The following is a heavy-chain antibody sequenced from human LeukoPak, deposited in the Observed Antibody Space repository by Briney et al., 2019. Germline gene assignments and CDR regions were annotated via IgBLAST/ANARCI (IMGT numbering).Heavy chain of an antibody. CDR2: IIPIFGTA. J-gene: IGHJ5*02. CDR3: ARDGEDSSGWYLANWFDP. Sequence: SVKVSCKASGGTFSSYAISWVRQAPGRGLEWMGRIIPIFGTANYAQKFQGRVTITTDESTSTAYMELSSLRSEDTAVYYCARDGEDSSGWYLANWFDPWGQGTLVTVSS. D-gene: IGHD6-19*01. V-gene: IGHV1-69*05. CDR1: GGTFSSYA.